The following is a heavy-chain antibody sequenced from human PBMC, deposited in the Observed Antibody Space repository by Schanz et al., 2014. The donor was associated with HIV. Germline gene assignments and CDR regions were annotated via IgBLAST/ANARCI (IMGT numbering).Heavy chain of an antibody. CDR3: AKGGFYGDYVSYYYGLDV. CDR2: ISGSGGST. J-gene: IGHJ6*02. Sequence: EVQLVESGGGLIQPGGSLRLSCAASGFTVSSNYMSWVRQAPGKGLEWVSAISGSGGSTYYADSVKGRFTISRDNSKNTLYLQMNSLRAEDTAVYYCAKGGFYGDYVSYYYGLDVWGQGTTVTVSS. V-gene: IGHV3-23*04. D-gene: IGHD4-17*01. CDR1: GFTVSSNY.